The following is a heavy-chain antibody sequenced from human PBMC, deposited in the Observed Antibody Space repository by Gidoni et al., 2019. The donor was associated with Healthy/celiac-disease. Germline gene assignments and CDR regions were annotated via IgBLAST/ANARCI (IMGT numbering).Heavy chain of an antibody. CDR1: GFTFSSYW. Sequence: EVQLVESGGGLVQPGGSLRLSCAASGFTFSSYWLSWVRQAPGKGLEWVSNIKQDGSEKYYVDSVKGRFTISRDNAKNSLYLQMNSLRAEDTAVYYCARVGLRELIDYWGQGTLVTVSS. CDR2: IKQDGSEK. D-gene: IGHD1-26*01. J-gene: IGHJ4*02. V-gene: IGHV3-7*03. CDR3: ARVGLRELIDY.